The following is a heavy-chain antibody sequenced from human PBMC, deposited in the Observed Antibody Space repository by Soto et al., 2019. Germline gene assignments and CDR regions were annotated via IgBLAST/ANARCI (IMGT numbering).Heavy chain of an antibody. CDR3: AAPKTSTYYTPRY. J-gene: IGHJ4*02. V-gene: IGHV4-39*01. CDR1: GGSMRSSSYY. D-gene: IGHD3-3*01. CDR2: IYNGGST. Sequence: NPSETLSLTCTVSGGSMRSSSYYWAWIRQPPGKGLEWIGSIYNGGSTYYNPSLKSRVTISVDTSKNQLSLKLSSVTAADTGVFYCAAPKTSTYYTPRYWGQGTLVTVSS.